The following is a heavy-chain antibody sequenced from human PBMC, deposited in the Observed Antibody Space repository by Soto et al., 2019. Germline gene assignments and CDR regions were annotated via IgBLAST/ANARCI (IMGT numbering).Heavy chain of an antibody. V-gene: IGHV3-23*01. D-gene: IGHD2-2*01. CDR3: AKQLRRHGFYY. Sequence: WGSLRLSCAASGFTFISYAISCVGQAPGKGLEWVSAISGSGGSTYYADSVKGRFTISRDNSKNTLYLQMNSLRAEDTAVHYCAKQLRRHGFYYWGQGTLVTVSS. CDR2: ISGSGGST. CDR1: GFTFISYA. J-gene: IGHJ4*02.